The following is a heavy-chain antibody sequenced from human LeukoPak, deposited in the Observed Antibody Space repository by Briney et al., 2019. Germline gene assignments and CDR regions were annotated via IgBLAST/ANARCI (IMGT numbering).Heavy chain of an antibody. V-gene: IGHV5-51*01. D-gene: IGHD6-13*01. CDR2: IYPGDSDT. CDR1: GYSFTTYW. J-gene: IGHJ5*02. CDR3: ARGGRAGRSSRWFDP. Sequence: GESLKISCKGSGYSFTTYWIGWVRQMPGKGLEWMGIIYPGDSDTRYSPSFQGQVTISADKSISTAYLQWSSLKASDTAMYYCARGGRAGRSSRWFDPWGQGTLVTVSS.